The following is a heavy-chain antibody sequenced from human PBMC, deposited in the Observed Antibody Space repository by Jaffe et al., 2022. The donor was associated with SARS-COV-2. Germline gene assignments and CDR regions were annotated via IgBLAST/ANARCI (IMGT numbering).Heavy chain of an antibody. CDR3: ARDAIPVFRYCSGGSCYPTNGMDV. D-gene: IGHD2-15*01. CDR1: GFTFSSYG. Sequence: QVQLVESGGGVVQPGRSLRLSCAASGFTFSSYGMHWVRQAPGKGLEWVAVIWYDGSNKYYADSVKGRFTISRDNSKNTLYLQMNSLRAEDTAVYYCARDAIPVFRYCSGGSCYPTNGMDVWGQGTTVTVSS. V-gene: IGHV3-33*01. CDR2: IWYDGSNK. J-gene: IGHJ6*02.